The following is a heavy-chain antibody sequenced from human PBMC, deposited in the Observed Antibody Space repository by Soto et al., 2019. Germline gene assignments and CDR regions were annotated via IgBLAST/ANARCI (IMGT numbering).Heavy chain of an antibody. CDR3: ADTLGYCSSTSCSEYFQH. V-gene: IGHV1-69*01. CDR1: GGTFSSYA. D-gene: IGHD2-2*01. Sequence: QVQLVQSGAEVKKPGSSVKVSCKASGGTFSSYAISWVRQAPGQGLEWMGGIIPILGTANYAQKFQGRVTITADESASTAYMELSSLRSEDTAVYYCADTLGYCSSTSCSEYFQHWGQGTLVTVSS. J-gene: IGHJ1*01. CDR2: IIPILGTA.